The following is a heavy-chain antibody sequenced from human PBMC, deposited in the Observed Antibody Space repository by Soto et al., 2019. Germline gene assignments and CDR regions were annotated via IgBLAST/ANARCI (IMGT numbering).Heavy chain of an antibody. V-gene: IGHV4-34*01. D-gene: IGHD6-13*01. CDR1: GGSFSGYY. Sequence: SETLSLTCAVYGGSFSGYYWSWIRQPPGKGLEWIGEINHSGSTNYNPSLKSRVTISVDPSKNQFSLNLSSVTAADTAVYYCARGRIAAAGTRRLSYMDVWGKGTTVTVSS. CDR2: INHSGST. J-gene: IGHJ6*03. CDR3: ARGRIAAAGTRRLSYMDV.